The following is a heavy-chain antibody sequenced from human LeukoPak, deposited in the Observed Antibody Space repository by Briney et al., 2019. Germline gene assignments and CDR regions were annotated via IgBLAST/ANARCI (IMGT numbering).Heavy chain of an antibody. J-gene: IGHJ6*03. V-gene: IGHV3-48*01. CDR2: IRGRSDTT. CDR3: ASFFVGTDYYMDV. CDR1: GFTFTMFS. D-gene: IGHD2-8*02. Sequence: GGSLRLSCAASGFTFTMFSMNWLRQAPGKGLEWIAFIRGRSDTTYYADSVQGRFTISRDNAEDSVYLQMNSLRVEDTAVYYCASFFVGTDYYMDVWGKGTPVTVSS.